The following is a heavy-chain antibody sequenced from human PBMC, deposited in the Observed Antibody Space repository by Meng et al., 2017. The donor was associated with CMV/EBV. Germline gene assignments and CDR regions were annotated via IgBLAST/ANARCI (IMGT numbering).Heavy chain of an antibody. J-gene: IGHJ6*02. CDR2: IYYSGST. CDR1: GGSISSYY. Sequence: SETLSLTCTVSGGSISSYYWSWIRQPPGKGLEWIGYIYYSGSTNYNPSLKSRVTISVDTSKNQFSLKLSSVTAADTAVYYCARARRGWYNGQNYYYYGMDVWGQGTTVTVSS. V-gene: IGHV4-59*01. D-gene: IGHD6-19*01. CDR3: ARARRGWYNGQNYYYYGMDV.